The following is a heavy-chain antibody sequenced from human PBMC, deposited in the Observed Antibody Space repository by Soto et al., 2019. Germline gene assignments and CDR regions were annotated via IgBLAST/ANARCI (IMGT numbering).Heavy chain of an antibody. V-gene: IGHV2-5*01. CDR2: IYWNDDK. CDR3: AHRFIATGLFDS. J-gene: IGHJ4*02. D-gene: IGHD2-21*01. Sequence: QITLKESGPTVVKPTQTLTLTCTFSGFSLSAYGEGVGWIRQSPGKPLEWLALIYWNDDKRYSPSLTSRLTITKDTSKYQVVLEMTNMDPVDTATYYCAHRFIATGLFDSWGQGTLVTVSS. CDR1: GFSLSAYGEG.